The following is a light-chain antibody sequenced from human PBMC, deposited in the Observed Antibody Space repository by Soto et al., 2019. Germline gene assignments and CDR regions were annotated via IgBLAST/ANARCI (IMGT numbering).Light chain of an antibody. V-gene: IGKV1-39*01. CDR1: QTVISY. J-gene: IGKJ2*01. CDR2: ATT. CDR3: QQNYNTPPYT. Sequence: DIQLTQSPSSLSSSVGDRVTITCRASQTVISYLNLYQQKPGQAPTLLIYATTHLQSGVPSRFSGSGSAAEVILTIISLHPEDFAAFFCQQNYNTPPYTFGQGTQLEIK.